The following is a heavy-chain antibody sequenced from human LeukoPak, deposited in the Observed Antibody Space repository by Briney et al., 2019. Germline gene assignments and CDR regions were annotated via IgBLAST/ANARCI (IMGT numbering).Heavy chain of an antibody. Sequence: SETLSLTCTVSGGSIRSYYWNWIRQPPGKGLEWIGYIYYSGSTNYNPSLKSRVTISVDTSKNQFSLKLSSVTAADTAVYYCAGSSGWFEFDYWGQGTLVTVSS. D-gene: IGHD6-19*01. CDR2: IYYSGST. V-gene: IGHV4-59*08. J-gene: IGHJ4*02. CDR3: AGSSGWFEFDY. CDR1: GGSIRSYY.